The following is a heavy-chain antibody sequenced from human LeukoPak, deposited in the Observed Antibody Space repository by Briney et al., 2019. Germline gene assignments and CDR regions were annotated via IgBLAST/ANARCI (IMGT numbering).Heavy chain of an antibody. CDR1: GFTFSSYA. CDR2: ISGSGGST. Sequence: GGSLRLSCAASGFTFSSYAMSWVRQAPGKGLEWVSAISGSGGSTYYADSVKGRFTISRDNSKNTLYLQMNILRAEDTAVYYCAKVPGIAVAYFDYWGQGTLVTVSS. CDR3: AKVPGIAVAYFDY. V-gene: IGHV3-23*01. D-gene: IGHD6-19*01. J-gene: IGHJ4*02.